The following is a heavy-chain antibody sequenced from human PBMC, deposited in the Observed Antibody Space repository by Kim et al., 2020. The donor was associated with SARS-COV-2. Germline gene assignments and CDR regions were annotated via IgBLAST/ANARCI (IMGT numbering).Heavy chain of an antibody. CDR2: ISYDGSNK. CDR1: GFTFSSYG. Sequence: GGSLRLSCAASGFTFSSYGMHWVRQAPGKGLEWVAVISYDGSNKYYADSVKGRFTISRDNSKNTLYLQMNSLRAEDTAVYYCAKDMYSSSWTPIYYYYYGMDVWGQGTTVTVSS. CDR3: AKDMYSSSWTPIYYYYYGMDV. J-gene: IGHJ6*02. D-gene: IGHD6-13*01. V-gene: IGHV3-30*18.